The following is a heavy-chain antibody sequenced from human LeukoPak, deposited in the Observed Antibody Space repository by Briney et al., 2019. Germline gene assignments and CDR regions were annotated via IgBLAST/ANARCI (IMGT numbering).Heavy chain of an antibody. CDR2: MNPNSGNT. D-gene: IGHD3-10*02. J-gene: IGHJ6*03. CDR3: ARAVRGVSARGTPIFYYMDV. CDR1: GYTFTSYD. Sequence: ASVKVSCKASGYTFTSYDINWLRQATGQGLEWMGWMNPNSGNTGYAQKFQGRVTTTRNTSISTAYMELSSLRSEDTAVYYCARAVRGVSARGTPIFYYMDVWGKGTTVTVSS. V-gene: IGHV1-8*01.